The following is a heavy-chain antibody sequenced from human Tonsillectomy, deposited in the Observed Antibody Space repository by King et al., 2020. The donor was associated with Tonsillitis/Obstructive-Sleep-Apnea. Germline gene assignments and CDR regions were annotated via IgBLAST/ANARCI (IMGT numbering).Heavy chain of an antibody. CDR3: AGTYYYDSSGYYPFDY. CDR1: GFTFSSYG. Sequence: QLVQSGGGVVQPGRSLRLSCAASGFTFSSYGMHWVRQAPGKGLEWVAVIWYDGSNKYYADSVKGRFTISRDNSKNTLYLQMNCLRAEDTAVYYCAGTYYYDSSGYYPFDYWGQGTLVTVSS. CDR2: IWYDGSNK. V-gene: IGHV3-33*01. J-gene: IGHJ4*02. D-gene: IGHD3-22*01.